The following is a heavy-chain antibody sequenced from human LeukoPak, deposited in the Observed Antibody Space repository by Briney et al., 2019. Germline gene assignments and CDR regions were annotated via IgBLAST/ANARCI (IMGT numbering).Heavy chain of an antibody. D-gene: IGHD3-22*01. Sequence: ASVKVSCKASGYTFTSYYMHWVRQAPGQGLEWMGIINPSGGSTSYAQKFQGRVTMTRDMSTRTVYMELSSLRSEDTAVYYCARDYYDSSGPWAGFDYWGQGTLVTVSS. J-gene: IGHJ4*02. CDR2: INPSGGST. CDR3: ARDYYDSSGPWAGFDY. CDR1: GYTFTSYY. V-gene: IGHV1-46*01.